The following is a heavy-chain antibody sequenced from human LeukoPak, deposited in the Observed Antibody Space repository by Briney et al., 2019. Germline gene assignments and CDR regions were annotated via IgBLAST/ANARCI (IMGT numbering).Heavy chain of an antibody. CDR3: ARDIVFTMVRGVTHDAFDI. J-gene: IGHJ3*02. V-gene: IGHV1-2*02. CDR2: INPNSGGT. D-gene: IGHD3-10*01. Sequence: GASVKVSCKASGGTFNNYGINWVRQAPGQGLEWMGWINPNSGGTNYAQKFQGRVTMTRDTSISTAYMELSRLRSDDTAVYYCARDIVFTMVRGVTHDAFDIWGQGAMVTVSS. CDR1: GGTFNNYG.